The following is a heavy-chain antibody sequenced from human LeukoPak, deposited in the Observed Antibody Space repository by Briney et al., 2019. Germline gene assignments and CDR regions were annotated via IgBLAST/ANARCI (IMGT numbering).Heavy chain of an antibody. CDR2: INPNSGGT. Sequence: GASVKVSCKASGYTFTGYYIHWVRQAPGQGLEWMGWINPNSGGTNYAQKFQGRVTMTRDTSISTAYMELSRLRSDDTALYYCARDLWFGELSFWFDPWGQGTLVTVSS. CDR1: GYTFTGYY. V-gene: IGHV1-2*02. CDR3: ARDLWFGELSFWFDP. J-gene: IGHJ5*02. D-gene: IGHD3-10*01.